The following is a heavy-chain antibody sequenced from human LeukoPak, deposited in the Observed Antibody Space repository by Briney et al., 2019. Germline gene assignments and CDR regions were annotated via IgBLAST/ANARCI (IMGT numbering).Heavy chain of an antibody. D-gene: IGHD6-6*01. J-gene: IGHJ4*02. CDR1: GFTFSSYW. V-gene: IGHV3-7*01. CDR2: IKQDGSEE. CDR3: ARARIAARTYYFDY. Sequence: GGSLRLSCAASGFTFSSYWMSWVRQAPGKGLEWVANIKQDGSEEYYVDSVKGRFTISRDNAKNSLYLQMNSLRAEDTAVYYCARARIAARTYYFDYWGQGTLVTVSS.